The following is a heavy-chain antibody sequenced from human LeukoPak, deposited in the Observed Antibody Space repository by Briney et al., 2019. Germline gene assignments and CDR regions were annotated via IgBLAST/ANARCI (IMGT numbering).Heavy chain of an antibody. CDR2: IYSGGST. V-gene: IGHV3-53*01. Sequence: PGGSLRLSCAASGFIVSSNHVSWVRQAPGKGLEWVSVIYSGGSTYYADSVKGRFTISRDNSKNTLYLQMNSLRAEDTAVYYCAREPNAFDIWGQGTMVTVSS. CDR1: GFIVSSNH. J-gene: IGHJ3*02. CDR3: AREPNAFDI.